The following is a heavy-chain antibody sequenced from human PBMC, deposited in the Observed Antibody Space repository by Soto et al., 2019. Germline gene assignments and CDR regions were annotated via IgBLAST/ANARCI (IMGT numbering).Heavy chain of an antibody. Sequence: GGSLRLSCAAFGFTFSSYAMSWVRQAPGKGLEWVSAISGSGGSTYYADSVKGRFTISRDNSKNTLYLQMSSLRAEDTAVYYYAKDRASMDSSWPPYYYYGMDVWGQGTTVTVSS. CDR1: GFTFSSYA. CDR3: AKDRASMDSSWPPYYYYGMDV. V-gene: IGHV3-23*01. J-gene: IGHJ6*02. D-gene: IGHD6-13*01. CDR2: ISGSGGST.